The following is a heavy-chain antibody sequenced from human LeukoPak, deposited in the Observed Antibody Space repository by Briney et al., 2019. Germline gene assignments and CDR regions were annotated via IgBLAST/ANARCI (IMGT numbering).Heavy chain of an antibody. CDR1: GYTLSDNY. J-gene: IGHJ1*01. Sequence: ASVKVSCRASGYTLSDNYLHWVRQAPGQRLEWMAWINPCNGETKFAPRFQGRVTLTRDTSIDTAYMELSRLRPDDTAIYYCARSQFRTTNSGAWGFQPWGQGTLVTVSS. V-gene: IGHV1-2*02. CDR3: ARSQFRTTNSGAWGFQP. D-gene: IGHD3-16*01. CDR2: INPCNGET.